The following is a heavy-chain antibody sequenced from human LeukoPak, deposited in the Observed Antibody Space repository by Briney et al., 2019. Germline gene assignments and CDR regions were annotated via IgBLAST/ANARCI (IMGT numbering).Heavy chain of an antibody. J-gene: IGHJ5*02. V-gene: IGHV4-38-2*02. D-gene: IGHD3-10*01. Sequence: SETLSLTCAVTGCSISYGYYWGWIRQPPGKGLEWIGSIYHSGSTYYNPSLKSRVTISVDTSKNQFSLNLGSVTAADTAVYYCARDLRSGSYLNWFDPWGQGTLVTVSS. CDR3: ARDLRSGSYLNWFDP. CDR1: GCSISYGYY. CDR2: IYHSGST.